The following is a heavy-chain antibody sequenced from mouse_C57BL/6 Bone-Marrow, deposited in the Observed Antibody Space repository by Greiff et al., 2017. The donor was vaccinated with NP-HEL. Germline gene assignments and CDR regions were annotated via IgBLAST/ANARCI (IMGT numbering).Heavy chain of an antibody. Sequence: QVQLLQPGAELVKPGASVKLSCTASGYTFTSYWMHWVKQTPGQGLEWIGMIHPNSGSTNYNEKFKSKATLTVDKSTSTAYMQLSSLTSEDSAVYYCARSAGQAYFGCWGHGTTLTVSS. CDR2: IHPNSGST. J-gene: IGHJ2*01. V-gene: IGHV1-64*01. CDR1: GYTFTSYW. CDR3: ARSAGQAYFGC. D-gene: IGHD3-1*01.